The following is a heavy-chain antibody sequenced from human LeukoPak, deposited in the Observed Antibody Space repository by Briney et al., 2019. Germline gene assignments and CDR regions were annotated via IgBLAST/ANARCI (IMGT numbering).Heavy chain of an antibody. V-gene: IGHV3-7*01. Sequence: GGSLRLSCAASGFTFSNYWMNWVRQAPGKGLEWVANIRQDGSQKYYVDSVTGRFTISRDNAKNSLYLQMNSLRAEGTAVYYCVRDWPGDSYGADPWGQGTLVTVSS. CDR1: GFTFSNYW. CDR2: IRQDGSQK. CDR3: VRDWPGDSYGADP. J-gene: IGHJ5*02. D-gene: IGHD5-18*01.